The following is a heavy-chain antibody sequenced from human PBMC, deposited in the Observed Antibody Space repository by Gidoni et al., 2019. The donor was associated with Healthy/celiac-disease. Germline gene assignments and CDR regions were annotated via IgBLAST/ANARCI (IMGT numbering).Heavy chain of an antibody. D-gene: IGHD3-22*01. CDR3: AKVSETYYYDSSGYFPYYFDY. V-gene: IGHV3-23*01. J-gene: IGHJ4*02. Sequence: EVQLLESGGGLVQPGGSMRLSCAASGLTFICYAMSWVRQAPGTGLEWVTAISGSGGSTYYADSVKGRFTISRDNSKNTMYLQMNSLRAEDTAVYYCAKVSETYYYDSSGYFPYYFDYWGQGTLVTVSS. CDR1: GLTFICYA. CDR2: ISGSGGST.